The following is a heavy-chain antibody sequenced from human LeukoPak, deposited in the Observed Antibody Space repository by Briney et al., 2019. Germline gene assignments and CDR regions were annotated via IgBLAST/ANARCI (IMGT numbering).Heavy chain of an antibody. CDR3: ARHHSSSRGGSGYSQGKIDY. Sequence: PSETLSLTCAVYGGSFSDYYWSWIRQPPGKGLEWIGEINHSGSTNYNPSLKSRVTISVDTSKNQFSLRLSSVTAADTAMYYCARHHSSSRGGSGYSQGKIDYWGQGTLVTVSS. D-gene: IGHD3-22*01. V-gene: IGHV4-34*01. CDR2: INHSGST. J-gene: IGHJ4*02. CDR1: GGSFSDYY.